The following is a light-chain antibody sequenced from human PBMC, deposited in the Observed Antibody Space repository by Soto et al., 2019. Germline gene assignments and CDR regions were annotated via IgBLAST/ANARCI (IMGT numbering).Light chain of an antibody. CDR1: QSVSIN. J-gene: IGKJ4*01. CDR3: QQYNNWPLT. V-gene: IGKV3-15*01. CDR2: GAS. Sequence: EIVMTQSPATLSVSPGERATLSCRASQSVSINLAWYQLKPGQAPRLRIYGASTRATGIPARFSGSGSGTEFTLTVSSLQSEDFAVYYCQQYNNWPLTFGGGTKVETK.